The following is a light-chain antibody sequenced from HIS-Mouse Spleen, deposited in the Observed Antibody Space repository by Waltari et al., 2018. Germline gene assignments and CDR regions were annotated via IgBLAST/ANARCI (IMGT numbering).Light chain of an antibody. CDR2: AAS. V-gene: IGKV1-39*01. Sequence: DIQMTQSPSSLSASVGDRVTITCRSSQSIRRYLNWYQQKPGKAPKLLIYAASSLQSGGPSRCSGSGSGTDFTLTISSRQPEDYATYYWQQSYSTWTFGQGTKVEIK. CDR1: QSIRRY. CDR3: QQSYSTWT. J-gene: IGKJ1*01.